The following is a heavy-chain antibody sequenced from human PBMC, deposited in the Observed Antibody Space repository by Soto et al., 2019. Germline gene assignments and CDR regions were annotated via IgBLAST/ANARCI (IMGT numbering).Heavy chain of an antibody. CDR3: ALEGSGYFNWFDP. CDR1: GFTFSSYA. CDR2: ISGSGGST. Sequence: ESLKISCAASGFTFSSYAMSWVRQAPGKGLEWVSAISGSGGSTYYADSVKGRFTISRDNSKNTLYLQMNSLRAEDTAVYYCALEGSGYFNWFDPWGQGTLVTVSS. J-gene: IGHJ5*02. V-gene: IGHV3-23*01. D-gene: IGHD3-3*01.